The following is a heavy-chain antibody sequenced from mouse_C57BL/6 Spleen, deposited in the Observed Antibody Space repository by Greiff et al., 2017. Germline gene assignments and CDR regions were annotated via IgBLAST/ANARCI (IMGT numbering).Heavy chain of an antibody. CDR2: IYPGDGDT. V-gene: IGHV1-82*01. D-gene: IGHD2-4*01. Sequence: QVQLKESGPELVKPGASVKISCKASGYAFSSSWMNWVKQRPGKGLEWIGRIYPGDGDTNYNGKFKGKATLTADKSSSTAYMQLSSLTSEDSAVYFCAREEEYDYGGDYWGQGTTLTVSS. J-gene: IGHJ2*01. CDR3: AREEEYDYGGDY. CDR1: GYAFSSSW.